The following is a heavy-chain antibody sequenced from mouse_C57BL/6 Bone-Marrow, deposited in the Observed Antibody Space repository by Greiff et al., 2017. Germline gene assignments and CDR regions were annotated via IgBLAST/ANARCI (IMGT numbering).Heavy chain of an antibody. D-gene: IGHD3-3*01. CDR3: TTLGTYYFYY. V-gene: IGHV14-4*01. CDR2: IDPENGDT. J-gene: IGHJ2*01. CDR1: GFNIKDDY. Sequence: EVKLQESGAELVRPGASVKLSCTASGFNIKDDYMHWVKQRPEQGLEWIGWIDPENGDTEYASKFQGKATITADTSSNTAYLQLSILTSEDTAVYYCTTLGTYYFYYWGQGTTLTVSS.